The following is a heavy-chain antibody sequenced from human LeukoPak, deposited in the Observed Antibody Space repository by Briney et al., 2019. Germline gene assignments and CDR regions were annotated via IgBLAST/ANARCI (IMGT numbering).Heavy chain of an antibody. CDR1: GFTFSSFW. V-gene: IGHV3-7*01. Sequence: GGSLRLSCAASGFTFSSFWMSWVRQAPGKGLEWVANIKQDGSEKDYVDALKGRFTISRDNAKNSLYLQMNSLRAEDTAVYYCARWLELMRNFDWWGQGTLVTVSS. CDR2: IKQDGSEK. D-gene: IGHD5-24*01. CDR3: ARWLELMRNFDW. J-gene: IGHJ4*02.